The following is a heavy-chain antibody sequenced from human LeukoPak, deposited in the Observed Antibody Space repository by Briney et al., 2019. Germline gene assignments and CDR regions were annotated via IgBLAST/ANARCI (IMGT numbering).Heavy chain of an antibody. CDR2: IHERGST. Sequence: SETLSLTCTVSGGFISTYYWSWLRQSPGKGLEWIGYIHERGSTNHNPSLKSRVTMSVDTSKNQFSLKLTSVTAADTAVYFCAKSPRTVTTIFDYWGQGTLVTASS. D-gene: IGHD5-12*01. CDR3: AKSPRTVTTIFDY. J-gene: IGHJ4*02. V-gene: IGHV4-59*01. CDR1: GGFISTYY.